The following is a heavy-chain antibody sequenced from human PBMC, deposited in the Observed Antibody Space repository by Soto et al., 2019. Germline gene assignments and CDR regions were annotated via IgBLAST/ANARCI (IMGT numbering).Heavy chain of an antibody. CDR2: IFYSGST. J-gene: IGHJ6*02. D-gene: IGHD3-16*01. Sequence: SETLSLTCTVAGDSISNYYWSWIRQPPGKGLEWIGYIFYSGSTNSNPSLKSRVTISVDTSKNQFSLELSSVTAADTAVYYCARVFGTTGLHFYGLDDWGQGTTVTVSS. V-gene: IGHV4-59*01. CDR3: ARVFGTTGLHFYGLDD. CDR1: GDSISNYY.